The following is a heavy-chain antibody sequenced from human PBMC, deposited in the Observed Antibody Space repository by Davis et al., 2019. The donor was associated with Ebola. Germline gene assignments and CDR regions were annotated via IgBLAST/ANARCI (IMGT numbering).Heavy chain of an antibody. CDR2: ISSSSSYI. Sequence: GGSLRLSCAASGFTFSSYSMNWVRQAPGKGLEWVSSISSSSSYIYYADSVKGRFTISRDNAKNSLYLQMNSLRAEDTAVYYCARGSEDGWLQLASYGMDVWGQGTTVTVSS. J-gene: IGHJ6*02. V-gene: IGHV3-21*01. CDR1: GFTFSSYS. CDR3: ARGSEDGWLQLASYGMDV. D-gene: IGHD5-24*01.